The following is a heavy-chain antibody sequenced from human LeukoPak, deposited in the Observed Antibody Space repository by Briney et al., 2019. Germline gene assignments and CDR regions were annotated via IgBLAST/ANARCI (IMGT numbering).Heavy chain of an antibody. V-gene: IGHV1-2*02. CDR2: INPNSGGT. Sequence: GASVTVSCKASGYTFTDFYMHWVRQAPGQGPEWMGWINPNSGGTNYAQKFQGRVTMTRDTSINTAYMELTRLRSDDTAVYYGASLGDYYGSGSFSPFDYWGQGTLVTVSS. J-gene: IGHJ4*02. CDR1: GYTFTDFY. CDR3: ASLGDYYGSGSFSPFDY. D-gene: IGHD3-10*01.